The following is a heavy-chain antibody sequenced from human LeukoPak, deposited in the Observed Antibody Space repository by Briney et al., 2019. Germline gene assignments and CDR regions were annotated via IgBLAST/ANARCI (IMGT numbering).Heavy chain of an antibody. Sequence: GESLKISCKGSGYSFTRYWISWVRQMPGKGLEWMGRIDPSDSYTNYSPSFQGHVTISADKSISTAYLQWSSLKASDTAMYYCARGPNSSSWYLNWFDPWGQGTLVTVSS. D-gene: IGHD6-13*01. J-gene: IGHJ5*02. CDR2: IDPSDSYT. V-gene: IGHV5-10-1*01. CDR3: ARGPNSSSWYLNWFDP. CDR1: GYSFTRYW.